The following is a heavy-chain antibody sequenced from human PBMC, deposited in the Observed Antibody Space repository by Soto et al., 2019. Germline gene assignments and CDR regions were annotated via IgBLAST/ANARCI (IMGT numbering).Heavy chain of an antibody. D-gene: IGHD3-10*01. CDR3: ARRHEFGGNSDAYDI. CDR2: IIPFFGTS. CDR1: GGNFRSES. V-gene: IGHV1-69*12. J-gene: IGHJ3*02. Sequence: QVHLVQSGAEVKKPGSSVKVSYKASGGNFRSESINWVRQAPGQGPEWMGGIIPFFGTSDYAQKFQGRLRITADESTTTAYMELSSLKSEDTAVYYCARRHEFGGNSDAYDIWGQGTMVIVSS.